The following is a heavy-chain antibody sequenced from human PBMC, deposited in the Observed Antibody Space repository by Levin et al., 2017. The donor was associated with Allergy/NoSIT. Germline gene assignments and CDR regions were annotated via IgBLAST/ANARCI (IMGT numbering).Heavy chain of an antibody. CDR3: ARTGEEITIFGVVMSYAFDS. CDR2: IIPIFGTA. CDR1: FFPFRLSA. Sequence: SFPSSFFPFRLSALRWVRQAPGQGLEWMGGIIPIFGTANYAQKFQGRVTITADESTSTAYMELSSLRSEDTAVYYCARTGEEITIFGVVMSYAFDSWGQGTMVTVSS. J-gene: IGHJ3*02. V-gene: IGHV1-69*01. D-gene: IGHD3-3*01.